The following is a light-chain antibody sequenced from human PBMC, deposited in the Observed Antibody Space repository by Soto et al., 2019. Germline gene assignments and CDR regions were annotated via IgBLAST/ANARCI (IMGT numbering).Light chain of an antibody. J-gene: IGKJ5*01. CDR2: DSY. V-gene: IGKV1-5*01. CDR1: QNISIW. Sequence: DSQNPQCPSTLSASVGDRVTITCRASQNISIWLAWYQQRPGRAPRLLIYDSYSLESGVQSTFSGSGSGTEFSLTISNLRPDDFATYYCQHYHSFSITFGQGTRLEIK. CDR3: QHYHSFSIT.